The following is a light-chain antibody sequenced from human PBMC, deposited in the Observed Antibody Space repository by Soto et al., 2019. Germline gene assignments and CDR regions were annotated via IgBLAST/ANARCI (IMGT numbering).Light chain of an antibody. CDR2: AAS. V-gene: IGKV1-39*01. J-gene: IGKJ5*01. CDR3: QQSYSVPPIT. CDR1: QNISIY. Sequence: DIQMTQSPSSLSAFVGDRVTITCRASQNISIYVNWYHQKPGKAPKLLIYAASSLQSGVPSRFSGSGSGTDFTLTISSLQPEDFATYYCQQSYSVPPITFGQGTRLEIK.